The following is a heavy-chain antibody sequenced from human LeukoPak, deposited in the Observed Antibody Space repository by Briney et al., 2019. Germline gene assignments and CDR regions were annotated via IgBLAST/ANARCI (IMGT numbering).Heavy chain of an antibody. D-gene: IGHD5-12*01. V-gene: IGHV1-69*13. CDR2: IIPIFGTA. Sequence: VQVSRMATRGTFSSYVISWVRQAAGEGLEWMGGIIPIFGTANYAQKFQGRVTITADESTSTAYMDLRSLRSDDTAVYYCARVKEAYDSGAYWGQGTLVTVSS. CDR3: ARVKEAYDSGAY. J-gene: IGHJ4*02. CDR1: RGTFSSYV.